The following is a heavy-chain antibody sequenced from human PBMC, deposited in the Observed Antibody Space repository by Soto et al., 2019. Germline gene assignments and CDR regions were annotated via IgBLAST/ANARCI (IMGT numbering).Heavy chain of an antibody. D-gene: IGHD1-1*01. J-gene: IGHJ6*02. CDR1: GDSISSADYY. CDR2: IFYSGTT. CDR3: ARDLWVEPELYYYGMDV. V-gene: IGHV4-30-4*01. Sequence: SETLSLTCTVSGDSISSADYYWSWIRQTPGKGLEWIGHIFYSGTTYYNPSLKSRLTISVDTSKNHFSLRLTSVTAADTAVYYCARDLWVEPELYYYGMDVWGQGTTVAVSS.